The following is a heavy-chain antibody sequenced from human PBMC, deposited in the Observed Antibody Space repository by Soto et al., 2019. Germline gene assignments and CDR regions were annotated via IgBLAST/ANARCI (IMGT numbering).Heavy chain of an antibody. CDR3: ARGIDYYGSGSYESTIGMDV. V-gene: IGHV4-34*01. D-gene: IGHD3-10*01. CDR1: GGSFSGYY. Sequence: ASETLSLTCAVYGGSFSGYYWSWIRQPPGKGLGWIGEINHSGSTNYNPSLKSRVTISVDTSKNQFSLKLSSVTAADTAVYYCARGIDYYGSGSYESTIGMDVWGQGTTVTVSS. CDR2: INHSGST. J-gene: IGHJ6*02.